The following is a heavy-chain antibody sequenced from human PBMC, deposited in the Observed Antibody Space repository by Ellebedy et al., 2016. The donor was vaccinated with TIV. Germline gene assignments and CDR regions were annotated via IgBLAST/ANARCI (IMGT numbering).Heavy chain of an antibody. CDR3: ARGYSGGPPGN. J-gene: IGHJ4*02. CDR1: GFTFSSSW. D-gene: IGHD1-26*01. CDR2: FNSDESTT. V-gene: IGHV3-74*03. Sequence: GGSLRLXXTASGFTFSSSWTHWVRQAPGKGLVWLSEFNSDESTTTYADSVKGRFTISSDNAKNTLSLQMNSLRAEDTAVYYCARGYSGGPPGNWGQGTLVTVSS.